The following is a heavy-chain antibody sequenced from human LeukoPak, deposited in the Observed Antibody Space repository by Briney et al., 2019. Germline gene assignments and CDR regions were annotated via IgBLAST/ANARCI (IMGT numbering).Heavy chain of an antibody. CDR2: INPNSGGA. CDR1: GGTFSSYA. Sequence: ASVTVSCKASGGTFSSYAISWVRQAPGQGLEWMGRINPNSGGADYAQKFQGRVSMTRDTSISTAYMELSSLRSDDTAVYYCARGPRLDSSGWYYGAFDIWGQGTMVTVS. D-gene: IGHD6-19*01. J-gene: IGHJ3*02. CDR3: ARGPRLDSSGWYYGAFDI. V-gene: IGHV1-2*06.